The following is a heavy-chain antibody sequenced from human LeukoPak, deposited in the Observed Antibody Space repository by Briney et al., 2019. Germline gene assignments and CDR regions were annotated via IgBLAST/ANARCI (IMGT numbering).Heavy chain of an antibody. J-gene: IGHJ4*02. V-gene: IGHV4-39*07. CDR3: ARVYYDSSGLPDY. CDR2: IYYSGST. CDR1: GGSISSSSYY. D-gene: IGHD3-22*01. Sequence: SETLSLTCTVSGGSISSSSYYWCWIRQPPGKGLEWIGSIYYSGSTYYNPSLKSRVTISVDTSKNQFSLKLSSVTAADTAVYYCARVYYDSSGLPDYWGQGTLVTVSS.